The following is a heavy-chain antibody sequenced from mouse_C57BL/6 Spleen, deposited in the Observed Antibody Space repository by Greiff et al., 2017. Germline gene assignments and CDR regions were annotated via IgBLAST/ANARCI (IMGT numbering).Heavy chain of an antibody. J-gene: IGHJ1*03. D-gene: IGHD1-1*01. Sequence: QVQLKESGAELVKPGASVTISCKASGYAFSSYWMNWVKQRPGKGLEGIGQIYPGDGDTNYNGKFKGKDTLTADKSSSTAYMQLSSLTSEDSAVYFCARGRAYYGSSYGYFDVWGTGTTVTVSS. CDR3: ARGRAYYGSSYGYFDV. CDR2: IYPGDGDT. V-gene: IGHV1-80*01. CDR1: GYAFSSYW.